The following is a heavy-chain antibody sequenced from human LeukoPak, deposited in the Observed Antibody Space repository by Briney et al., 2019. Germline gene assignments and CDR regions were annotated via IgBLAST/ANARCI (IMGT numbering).Heavy chain of an antibody. D-gene: IGHD6-13*01. V-gene: IGHV3-23*01. CDR3: AKCMAAAGRGEGFDY. CDR1: GFTFSSYA. J-gene: IGHJ4*02. CDR2: ISGSGGST. Sequence: PGGSLRLSCAASGFTFSSYAMSWVRQAPEKGLEWVSAISGSGGSTYYADSVKGRFTISRDNSKNTLYLQMNSLRAEDTAVYYCAKCMAAAGRGEGFDYWGQGTLVTVSS.